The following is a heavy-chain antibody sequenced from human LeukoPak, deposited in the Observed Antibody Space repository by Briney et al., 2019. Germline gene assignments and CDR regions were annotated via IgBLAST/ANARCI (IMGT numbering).Heavy chain of an antibody. V-gene: IGHV3-23*01. Sequence: GGSLRLSCTASGFTFSSYAMSWVRQAPGKGLECVSTISGSGGSTYYADSVKGRFTISRDNSKNTLYLQTNSLRAEDTAVYYCAKDQQAAAAFDYWGQGTLVTVSS. CDR1: GFTFSSYA. J-gene: IGHJ4*02. CDR3: AKDQQAAAAFDY. D-gene: IGHD6-13*01. CDR2: ISGSGGST.